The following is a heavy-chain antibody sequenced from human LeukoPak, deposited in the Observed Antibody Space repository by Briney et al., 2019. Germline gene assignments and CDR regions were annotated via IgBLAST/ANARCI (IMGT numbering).Heavy chain of an antibody. CDR2: IWYDGSNK. Sequence: GGSPRLSCAASGFTFNTYGMHWVRQAPGKGLEWAAVIWYDGSNKYYADSVKGRFTISRDNSKNTLYLQMNSLRAEDTAVYYCAKDLDYGDYADDWGQGTLVTVSS. J-gene: IGHJ4*02. D-gene: IGHD4-17*01. CDR3: AKDLDYGDYADD. V-gene: IGHV3-33*06. CDR1: GFTFNTYG.